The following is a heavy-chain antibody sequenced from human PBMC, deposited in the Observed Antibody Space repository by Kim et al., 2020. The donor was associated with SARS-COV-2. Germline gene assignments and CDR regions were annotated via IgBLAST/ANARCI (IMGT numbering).Heavy chain of an antibody. CDR2: INHSGST. V-gene: IGHV4-34*01. CDR1: GGSFSGYY. Sequence: SETLSLTCAAYGGSFSGYYWSWIRQPPGKGLEWIGEINHSGSTNYNPSLKSRVTISVDTSKNQFSLKLSSVTAADTAVYYCARGPYYDFWSGYYKAGGYYFDYWGQGTLVTVSS. D-gene: IGHD3-3*01. J-gene: IGHJ4*02. CDR3: ARGPYYDFWSGYYKAGGYYFDY.